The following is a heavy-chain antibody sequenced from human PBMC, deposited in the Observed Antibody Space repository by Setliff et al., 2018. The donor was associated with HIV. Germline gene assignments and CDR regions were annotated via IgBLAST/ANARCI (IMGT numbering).Heavy chain of an antibody. V-gene: IGHV4-31*03. Sequence: PSETLSLTCSVSGVSITTDGYYWSWIRHYPGKGLEWIGYMYHSGSTYYNASLASRLIMSLDPSKNRFSLKLNSMTAADTAMYYCAGGRYFRDIRDSRFDFWGQGMLVTVSS. CDR3: AGGRYFRDIRDSRFDF. CDR2: MYHSGST. D-gene: IGHD3-9*01. J-gene: IGHJ4*02. CDR1: GVSITTDGYY.